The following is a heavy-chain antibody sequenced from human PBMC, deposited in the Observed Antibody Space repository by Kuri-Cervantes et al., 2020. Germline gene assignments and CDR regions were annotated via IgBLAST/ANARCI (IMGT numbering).Heavy chain of an antibody. CDR1: GGSISSSSYY. CDR3: ARGRDVWFGELLTLFDY. J-gene: IGHJ4*02. Sequence: SETLSLTCTVSGGSISSSSYYWGWIRQPPGKGLEWIGSIYYSGSTYYNPSLKSRVTISVDTSKNQFSLKLSSVTAADTAVYYCARGRDVWFGELLTLFDYWGQGTLVTVSS. CDR2: IYYSGST. V-gene: IGHV4-39*07. D-gene: IGHD3-10*01.